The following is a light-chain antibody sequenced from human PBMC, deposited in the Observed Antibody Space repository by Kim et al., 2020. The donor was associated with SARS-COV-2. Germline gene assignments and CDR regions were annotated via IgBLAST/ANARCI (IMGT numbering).Light chain of an antibody. Sequence: AHVGEPVPTTFEARQEIGNVRIWYQQKPGRAPNGSVNGARSLEIGAPPKFSGSGSGTHFPFTPTNPQREDVATYYCHQCDNVPYTFGQRTKVDIK. CDR3: HQCDNVPYT. CDR2: GAR. CDR1: QEIGNV. V-gene: IGKV1-33*01. J-gene: IGKJ2*01.